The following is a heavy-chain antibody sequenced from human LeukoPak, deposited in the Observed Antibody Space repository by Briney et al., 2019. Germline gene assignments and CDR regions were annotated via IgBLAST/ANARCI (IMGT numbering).Heavy chain of an antibody. D-gene: IGHD3-22*01. CDR3: ARVVYPSYYYDSSGYYYSFDY. CDR1: GFTFSSYW. J-gene: IGHJ4*02. Sequence: GGSLRLSCAASGFTFSSYWMHWVRQAPGKGLVWVSRVNTDGSSIIYADSVKGRFTISRDNAKNTLYLQMNSLRAEDTAVYYCARVVYPSYYYDSSGYYYSFDYWGQGTLVTVSS. CDR2: VNTDGSSI. V-gene: IGHV3-74*01.